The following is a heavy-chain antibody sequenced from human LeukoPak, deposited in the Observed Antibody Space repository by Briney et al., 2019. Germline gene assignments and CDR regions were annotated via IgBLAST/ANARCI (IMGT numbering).Heavy chain of an antibody. CDR3: ATALRGVGF. V-gene: IGHV3-15*01. CDR1: GITFISAW. D-gene: IGHD3-3*01. CDR2: IKSKTDGGTA. J-gene: IGHJ4*02. Sequence: GGSLRLSCAASGITFISAWMNWVRQAPGKGLEWVGRIKSKTDGGTAEYAAPVKGRFIISRDDSKNTLYLQMNSLNSDDTGVYYCATALRGVGFWGQGTLVTVPP.